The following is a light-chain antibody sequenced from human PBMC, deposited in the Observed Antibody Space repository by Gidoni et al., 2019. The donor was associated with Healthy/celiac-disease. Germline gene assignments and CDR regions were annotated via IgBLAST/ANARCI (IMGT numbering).Light chain of an antibody. CDR1: QDISNY. J-gene: IGKJ3*01. V-gene: IGKV1-33*01. CDR2: DAS. CDR3: QQYDNLPLT. Sequence: DIQMTQSPSSLSASVGDRVTITCQASQDISNYLNWYQQKPGKAPKLLIYDASNLETGVPSRFSGSGSWTDFTFTISSLQAEDIATYYCQQYDNLPLTFGPGTEVDIK.